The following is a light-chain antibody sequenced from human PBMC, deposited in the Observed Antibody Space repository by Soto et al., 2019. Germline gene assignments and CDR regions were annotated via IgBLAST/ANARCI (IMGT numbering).Light chain of an antibody. V-gene: IGKV3-15*01. CDR2: GAS. Sequence: EIVMTQSPATLSVSPGERATLSCRASQSVSSNLAWYQQKPGQAPRLLIYGASTRATGIPARFSGSGSGTEFTLTISSMQSEDFAVYYCQQYNKWTQGTFGKGTKVEIK. CDR1: QSVSSN. CDR3: QQYNKWTQGT. J-gene: IGKJ1*01.